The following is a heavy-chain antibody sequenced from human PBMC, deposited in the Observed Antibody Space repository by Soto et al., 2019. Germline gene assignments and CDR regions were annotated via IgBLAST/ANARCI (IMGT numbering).Heavy chain of an antibody. CDR3: GRGASGGCFDS. J-gene: IGHJ4*02. D-gene: IGHD5-12*01. CDR2: INPANGAT. CDR1: GYTFTDYT. Sequence: QVQFVQSGAEVKKPGASVEVSCKTSGYTFTDYTLHWMRQAPGQRIEWMVWINPANGATMYSQKYLGRVSITGDTSATTIYMDLSSLTSEDTAGYYCGRGASGGCFDSWGQGTLVTVSS. V-gene: IGHV1-3*01.